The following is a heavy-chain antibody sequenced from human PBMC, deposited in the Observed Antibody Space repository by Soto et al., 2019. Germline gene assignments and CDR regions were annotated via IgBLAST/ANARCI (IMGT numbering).Heavy chain of an antibody. CDR1: GFTFSDHY. D-gene: IGHD3-9*01. J-gene: IGHJ4*02. V-gene: IGHV3-72*01. Sequence: EVQLVESGGGLVQPGGSLRLSCAASGFTFSDHYMDWVRQAPGKGLEWVGRTRNKANSYTTEYAASVKGRFTISRDDSKTSLYLQMNSLKTEDTAVYYCARGGGYDILTGYYVGPMDYWGQGTLVTVSS. CDR3: ARGGGYDILTGYYVGPMDY. CDR2: TRNKANSYTT.